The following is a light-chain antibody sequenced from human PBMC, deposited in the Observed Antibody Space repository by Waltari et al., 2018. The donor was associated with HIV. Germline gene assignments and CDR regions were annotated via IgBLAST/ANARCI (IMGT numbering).Light chain of an antibody. J-gene: IGLJ1*01. CDR2: HVT. Sequence: QSALAQPRSVSGSPGQSVTISCTGTSSDVGGYNYVSWFQHHPGKAPKLIIYHVTKRPSGVLDLLSSSTTANTASLPTSGLQPEDEAEYYCCSTAARATYVFGTGTQVTVL. CDR1: SSDVGGYNY. V-gene: IGLV2-11*01. CDR3: CSTAARATYV.